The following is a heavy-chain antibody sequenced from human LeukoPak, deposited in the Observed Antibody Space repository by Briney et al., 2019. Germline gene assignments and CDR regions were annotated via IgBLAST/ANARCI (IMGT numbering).Heavy chain of an antibody. CDR3: ARVIDDSSSWYADY. V-gene: IGHV1-18*01. J-gene: IGHJ4*02. CDR1: GYTFTSYG. CDR2: ISASNGNT. Sequence: APVKVSCKAPGYTFTSYGISWGRQAPGQGLEWMGWISASNGNTNYAQTLQSRDTMTTDTSTSTAYMELRSLRSDDTAVYYCARVIDDSSSWYADYWGQGTLVTVSS. D-gene: IGHD6-13*01.